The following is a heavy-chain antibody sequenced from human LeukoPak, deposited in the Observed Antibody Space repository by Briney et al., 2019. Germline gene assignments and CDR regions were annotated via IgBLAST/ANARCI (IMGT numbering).Heavy chain of an antibody. CDR3: ARDVWVGYSSGWHDAFDI. CDR1: GFTVSSNY. J-gene: IGHJ3*02. D-gene: IGHD6-19*01. Sequence: GSLRLSCAASGFTVSSNYMSWVRQAPGKGLERVSVIYSGGSTYYADSVKGRFTISRDNSKNTLYLQMNSLRAEDTALYYCARDVWVGYSSGWHDAFDIWGQGTMVTVSS. V-gene: IGHV3-53*01. CDR2: IYSGGST.